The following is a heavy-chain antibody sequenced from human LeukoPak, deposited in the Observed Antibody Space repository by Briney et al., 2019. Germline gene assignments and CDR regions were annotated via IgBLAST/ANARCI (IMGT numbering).Heavy chain of an antibody. V-gene: IGHV4-39*07. CDR1: GGSISSTSYY. J-gene: IGHJ4*02. Sequence: SETLSLTCTVSGGSISSTSYYWAWIRQPPGRGLEWIGSIDYSGTTNYNPSLKSRVTISVDKSKNQFSLKLSSVTAADTAVYYCARAIAAAGLYYFDYWGQGTLVTVSS. D-gene: IGHD6-13*01. CDR3: ARAIAAAGLYYFDY. CDR2: IDYSGTT.